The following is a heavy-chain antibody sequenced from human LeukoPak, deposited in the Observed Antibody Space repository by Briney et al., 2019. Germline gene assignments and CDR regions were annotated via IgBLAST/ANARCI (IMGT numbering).Heavy chain of an antibody. CDR2: ISAYNGNT. J-gene: IGHJ4*02. D-gene: IGHD1-26*01. Sequence: ASVTVSCKASGYTFTSYGISWVRQAPGQGLEWMGWISAYNGNTNYAQKLQGRVTMTEDTSTDTAYMELSSLRSEDTAVYYCATAAPAPKWEPQSYYFDYWGQGTPVTVSS. CDR3: ATAAPAPKWEPQSYYFDY. CDR1: GYTFTSYG. V-gene: IGHV1-18*01.